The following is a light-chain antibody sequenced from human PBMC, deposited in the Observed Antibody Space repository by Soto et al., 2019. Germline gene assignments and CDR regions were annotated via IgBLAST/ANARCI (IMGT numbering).Light chain of an antibody. CDR1: QSVNNF. V-gene: IGKV3-11*01. CDR2: DAS. CDR3: QQYDNWPLT. Sequence: EVVLTQSPATLSLSPGDRATLSCRASQSVNNFLAWYQQKPGQTPRLLIYDASKRATGIPGRFSGSGSGTDFTLTISSLEPEDFAVYYCQQYDNWPLTFGGGTKVDIK. J-gene: IGKJ4*01.